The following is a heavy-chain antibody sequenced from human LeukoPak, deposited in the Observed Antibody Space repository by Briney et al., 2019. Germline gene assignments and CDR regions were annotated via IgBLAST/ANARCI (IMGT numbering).Heavy chain of an antibody. CDR2: IYPPDSET. J-gene: IGHJ4*02. Sequence: GESLEISCKPSGYSFTSYWIGWVRQMPGRGLEWMGIIYPPDSETRYSPSFPGQVTISVDKSISTAYLQWSSLKASDTGIYYCASGGWVGATVFDYWGQGTRVTVSS. CDR1: GYSFTSYW. D-gene: IGHD1-26*01. CDR3: ASGGWVGATVFDY. V-gene: IGHV5-51*01.